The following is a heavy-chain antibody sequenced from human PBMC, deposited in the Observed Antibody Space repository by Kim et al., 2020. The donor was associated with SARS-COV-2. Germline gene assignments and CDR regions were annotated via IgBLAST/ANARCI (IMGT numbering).Heavy chain of an antibody. D-gene: IGHD2-2*01. CDR1: GFTFSSYG. CDR3: AKDFVVVPAAILYYGMEV. V-gene: IGHV3-30*18. J-gene: IGHJ6*02. Sequence: GGSLRLSCAASGFTFSSYGMHWVRQAPGKGLEWVAVISYDGSNKYYADSVKGRFTISRDNSKNTLYLQMNSLRAEDTAVYYCAKDFVVVPAAILYYGMEVWGQGTTVTVSS. CDR2: ISYDGSNK.